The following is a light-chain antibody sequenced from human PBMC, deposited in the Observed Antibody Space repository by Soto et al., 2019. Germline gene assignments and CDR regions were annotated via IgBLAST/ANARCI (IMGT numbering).Light chain of an antibody. J-gene: IGKJ4*01. CDR2: DAS. V-gene: IGKV3-11*01. CDR3: QHRKNWPLT. Sequence: EIVLTQSPATLSLSPGERATLSCRASQSVSSYLAWYQQKPGQSPRLLIYDASNRATGIPARFSGSGSGTDFTLTISSLETEDFAVYYCQHRKNWPLTFGGGTQVEIK. CDR1: QSVSSY.